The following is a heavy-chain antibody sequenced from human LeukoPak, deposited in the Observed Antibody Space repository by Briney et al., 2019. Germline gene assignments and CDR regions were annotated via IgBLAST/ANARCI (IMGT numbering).Heavy chain of an antibody. J-gene: IGHJ3*02. V-gene: IGHV3-48*02. CDR1: GFTFSSYS. CDR2: IGSSSSTI. D-gene: IGHD2-15*01. Sequence: GGSLRHSCAASGFTFSSYSMNWLRQAPGKGLEWVSYIGSSSSTIYYADSVKGRFTIPRDNAKYSLYLQMNRLRDEDTAVYYCARGWHAFDIWGQGKTFSVSS. CDR3: ARGWHAFDI.